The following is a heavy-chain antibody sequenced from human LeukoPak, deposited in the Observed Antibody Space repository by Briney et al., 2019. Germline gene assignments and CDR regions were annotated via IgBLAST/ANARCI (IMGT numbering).Heavy chain of an antibody. CDR1: GFTFSIYA. Sequence: PGASLRLSCAASGFTFSIYAMSWVRQAPGKALEWVSAISGRGTTYYADSVKGRFTVSRDNSKNTLYLQMNSLRAEDTAVYYCAKDPMVRGSTYDYWGQGTLVTVSS. CDR2: ISGRGTT. CDR3: AKDPMVRGSTYDY. V-gene: IGHV3-23*01. J-gene: IGHJ4*02. D-gene: IGHD3-10*01.